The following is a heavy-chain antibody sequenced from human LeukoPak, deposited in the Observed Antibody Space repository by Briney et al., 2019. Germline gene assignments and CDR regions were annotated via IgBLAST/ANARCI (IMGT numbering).Heavy chain of an antibody. CDR3: AKAGSSSWIPPFDY. CDR1: GFTFSSYG. Sequence: PGGSLRLSCAASGFTFSSYGMHWVRQAPGKGLEWVAVIWYDGSNKYYADSVKGRFTISRDNSKNTLYLQMNSLRAEDTAVYYCAKAGSSSWIPPFDYWGQGTLVTVSS. J-gene: IGHJ4*02. V-gene: IGHV3-30*02. D-gene: IGHD6-13*01. CDR2: IWYDGSNK.